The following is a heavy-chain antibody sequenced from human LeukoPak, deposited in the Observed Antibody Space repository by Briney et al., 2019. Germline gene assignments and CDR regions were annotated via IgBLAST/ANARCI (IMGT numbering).Heavy chain of an antibody. V-gene: IGHV1-18*01. J-gene: IGHJ4*02. D-gene: IGHD4-23*01. CDR2: ISAYNGNT. Sequence: ASVKVSCKASGYTFTSYGISWVRQAPGQGLEWMGWISAYNGNTNYAQKLQGRVTITADESTSTAYMELSSLRSEDTAVYYCARGREYGGNHLQIWGQGTLVTVSS. CDR3: ARGREYGGNHLQI. CDR1: GYTFTSYG.